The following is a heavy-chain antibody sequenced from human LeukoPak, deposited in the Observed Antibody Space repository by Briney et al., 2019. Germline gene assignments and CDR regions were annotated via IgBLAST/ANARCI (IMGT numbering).Heavy chain of an antibody. J-gene: IGHJ5*02. Sequence: PGESLKISCKGSGYSFTSYWIGWVRQMPGKGLEWMGIIYPGDSDTRYSPSFQGQVTISADKSISTAYLQWSSLKASDTAVYYCARHAHHYDFWSGANWFDPWGQGTLVTVSS. CDR3: ARHAHHYDFWSGANWFDP. CDR1: GYSFTSYW. CDR2: IYPGDSDT. D-gene: IGHD3-3*01. V-gene: IGHV5-51*01.